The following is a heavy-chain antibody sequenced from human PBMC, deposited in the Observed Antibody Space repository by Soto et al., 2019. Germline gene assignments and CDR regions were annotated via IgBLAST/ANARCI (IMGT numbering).Heavy chain of an antibody. CDR2: ISSDGSNK. V-gene: IGHV3-30*18. CDR1: GFSFSDFG. D-gene: IGHD1-26*01. J-gene: IGHJ4*02. CDR3: AKDFSRGPMGMSLDS. Sequence: QVQLVESGGGVVHPGRSLRLSCAASGFSFSDFGMHWVRQAPGKGLEWLALISSDGSNKFYADSVRGRFTVSRDRSANTLHLHMNAVRIDDTSMYYCAKDFSRGPMGMSLDSWGQGTLVIVSS.